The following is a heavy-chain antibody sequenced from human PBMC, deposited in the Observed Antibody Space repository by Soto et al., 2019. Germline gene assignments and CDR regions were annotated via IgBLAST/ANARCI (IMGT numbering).Heavy chain of an antibody. CDR2: IWYDGSNK. Sequence: TGGSLRLSCAASGFTFSSYGMHWVRQAPGKGLEWVAVIWYDGSNKYYADSVKGRFTISRDNSKNTLYLQMNSLRAEDTAVYYCARDRGGGIVVVPRGAFDIWGQGTKVTVSS. J-gene: IGHJ3*02. V-gene: IGHV3-33*01. CDR3: ARDRGGGIVVVPRGAFDI. D-gene: IGHD2-15*01. CDR1: GFTFSSYG.